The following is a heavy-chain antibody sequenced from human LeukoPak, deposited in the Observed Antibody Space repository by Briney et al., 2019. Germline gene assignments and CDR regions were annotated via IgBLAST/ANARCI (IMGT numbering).Heavy chain of an antibody. V-gene: IGHV4-39*07. CDR2: IYYSGST. CDR1: GGSIRSSSYY. Sequence: PSETLSLTCTVSGGSIRSSSYYWGWIRQPPGKGLEWIGSIYYSGSTYYNPSLKSRVTISVDTSKNQFSLKLSSVTAADTAVYYCARVDEYSSSNYWGQGTLVTVSS. CDR3: ARVDEYSSSNY. D-gene: IGHD6-13*01. J-gene: IGHJ4*02.